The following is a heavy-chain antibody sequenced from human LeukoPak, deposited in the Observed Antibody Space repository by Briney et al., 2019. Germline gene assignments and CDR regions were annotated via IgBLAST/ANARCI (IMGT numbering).Heavy chain of an antibody. Sequence: GGSLRLSCAASGFTFNNYAMNWVRQAPGKGREWVSSISGGGETTYYADSAKGRFTISRDNSQNTLYLEMNSLRAEDTAVYYCARDYADYVGYFFFDYWGQGTLVTVSS. CDR2: ISGGGETT. CDR3: ARDYADYVGYFFFDY. J-gene: IGHJ4*02. V-gene: IGHV3-23*01. D-gene: IGHD4-17*01. CDR1: GFTFNNYA.